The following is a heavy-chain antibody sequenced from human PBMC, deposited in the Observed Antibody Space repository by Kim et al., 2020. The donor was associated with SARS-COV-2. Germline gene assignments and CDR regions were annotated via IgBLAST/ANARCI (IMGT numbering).Heavy chain of an antibody. CDR2: ISDSGGDT. D-gene: IGHD1-20*01. J-gene: IGHJ5*02. CDR3: VREITWGQNGFDP. CDR1: GFTFSAHA. V-gene: IGHV3-23*01. Sequence: WGSLRLSCAASGFTFSAHAMSWVRQAPGKGPEWVSAISDSGGDTYYADSVKGRFTISRDNSKNTLHLQLSSLRVEDTATYYCVREITWGQNGFDPWGQGTRVTVSS.